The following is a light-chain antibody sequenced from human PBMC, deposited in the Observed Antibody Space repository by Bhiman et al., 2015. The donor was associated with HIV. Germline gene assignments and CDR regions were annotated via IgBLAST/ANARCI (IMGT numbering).Light chain of an antibody. CDR3: ISRDVTSNRVV. CDR2: GKD. J-gene: IGLJ2*01. CDR1: SLRNYY. V-gene: IGLV3-19*01. Sequence: SSELTQDPAVSVALGQTVRITCQGDSLRNYYASWYQQKPGQAPVIVIYGKDNRPSGIPDRFSGSSSGNTASLTITGAQAEDEAEYYCISRDVTSNRVVFGGGTKLTVL.